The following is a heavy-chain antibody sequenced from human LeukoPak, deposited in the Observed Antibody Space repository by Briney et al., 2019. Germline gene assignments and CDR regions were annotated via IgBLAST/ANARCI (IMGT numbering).Heavy chain of an antibody. D-gene: IGHD3-3*01. V-gene: IGHV3-30*04. CDR1: GFTFSSYA. Sequence: GRSLRLSCAASGFTFSSYAMHWVRQAPGKGLEWVAVISYDGSNKYYADSVKGRFTISRDNSKNTLYLQMNSLRAEDTAVYYCARDLSIDFWSGYLDYWGQGTLVTVSS. J-gene: IGHJ4*02. CDR3: ARDLSIDFWSGYLDY. CDR2: ISYDGSNK.